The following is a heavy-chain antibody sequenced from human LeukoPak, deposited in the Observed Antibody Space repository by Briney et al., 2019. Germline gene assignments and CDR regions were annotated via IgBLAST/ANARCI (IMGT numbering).Heavy chain of an antibody. CDR1: GFTFSSYA. CDR3: AKAIAPYDSSAKSYYHAFDV. Sequence: GGSLRLSCAASGFTFSSYAMSWVRQAPGKGLEWLSGISGSGTSTYYADSVKGRFTISRDNSKNTLYLQMNSLRAEDTAVYYCAKAIAPYDSSAKSYYHAFDVWGQGTTVTVSS. CDR2: ISGSGTST. D-gene: IGHD3-22*01. J-gene: IGHJ6*02. V-gene: IGHV3-23*01.